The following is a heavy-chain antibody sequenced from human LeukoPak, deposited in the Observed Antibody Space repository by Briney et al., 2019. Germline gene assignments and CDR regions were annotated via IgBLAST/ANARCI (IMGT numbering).Heavy chain of an antibody. Sequence: QPGGSLRLSCVASGFTFTSSWMHWVRQAPGKGLVWVSRINDDGSITDYADSVEGRLTISRDNARNTLYLQMNSLTAEDTAVYYCAARDSGYVDYWGQGTLVIVSS. J-gene: IGHJ4*02. CDR2: INDDGSIT. CDR1: GFTFTSSW. CDR3: AARDSGYVDY. V-gene: IGHV3-74*01. D-gene: IGHD1-26*01.